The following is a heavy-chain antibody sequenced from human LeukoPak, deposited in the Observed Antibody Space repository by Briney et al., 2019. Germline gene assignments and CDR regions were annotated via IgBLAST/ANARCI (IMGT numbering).Heavy chain of an antibody. Sequence: GGSLRLSCAASGFTFDDYGMSWVRQAPGKGLEWVSGINWNGGSTGYADSVKGRFTISRDNAKNSLYLQMNSLRAEDTALYYCAREAISRVVVAAMYAFDIWGQGTMVTVSP. CDR2: INWNGGST. V-gene: IGHV3-20*04. CDR1: GFTFDDYG. D-gene: IGHD2-15*01. J-gene: IGHJ3*02. CDR3: AREAISRVVVAAMYAFDI.